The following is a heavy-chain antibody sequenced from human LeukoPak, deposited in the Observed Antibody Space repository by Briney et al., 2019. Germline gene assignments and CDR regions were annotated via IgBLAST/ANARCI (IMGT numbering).Heavy chain of an antibody. V-gene: IGHV3-30*02. Sequence: GGSLRLSCAASGFSISDYAMHWVRQAPGKGLEWVAFTRYDGSYEYYADSVKGRFTVSRDNSKNTLYLQMNTLRAEDTAVYYCAKWANGGYPDYWGQGTLVTVSS. D-gene: IGHD5-18*01. CDR2: TRYDGSYE. CDR3: AKWANGGYPDY. J-gene: IGHJ4*02. CDR1: GFSISDYA.